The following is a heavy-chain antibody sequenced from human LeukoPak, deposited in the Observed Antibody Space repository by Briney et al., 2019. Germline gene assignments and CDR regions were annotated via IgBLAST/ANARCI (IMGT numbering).Heavy chain of an antibody. J-gene: IGHJ4*02. CDR3: ARANCTSCYIGY. CDR2: IYSGGST. V-gene: IGHV3-66*01. CDR1: GFTVSSNY. D-gene: IGHD2-2*02. Sequence: GGSLRLSCAASGFTVSSNYMSWVRQAPGKGLEWVSVIYSGGSTYYADSVKGRFTISRDNSKNTLYLQMNSLRAEDTAVYYCARANCTSCYIGYWGQGALVTVSS.